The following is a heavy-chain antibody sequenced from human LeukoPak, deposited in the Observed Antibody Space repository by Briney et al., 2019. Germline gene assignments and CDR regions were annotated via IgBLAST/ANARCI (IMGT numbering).Heavy chain of an antibody. CDR3: VRALGSSSSDF. CDR2: IKQDGSEV. Sequence: GGSLRLSCAASGFTLGSSWTSWVRQAPGKGLEWVANIKQDGSEVYYVDSVEGRFTVSRDNAKNSLSLQMNSLRGEDTAVYYCVRALGSSSSDFWGQGTLVTVSS. J-gene: IGHJ4*02. V-gene: IGHV3-7*01. D-gene: IGHD6-6*01. CDR1: GFTLGSSW.